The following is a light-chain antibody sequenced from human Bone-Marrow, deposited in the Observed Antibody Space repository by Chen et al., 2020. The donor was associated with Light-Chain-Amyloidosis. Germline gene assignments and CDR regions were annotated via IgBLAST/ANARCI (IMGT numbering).Light chain of an antibody. Sequence: ALTHPAPVSGSPGQSIPISSTGTSSDVGSYNLVSWYQQHPGKAPKLMIYEGSKRPSGVSNRFSGSKSGNTASLTISGLQAEDEADYYCCSYAGSPYVFGTGTKVTVL. V-gene: IGLV2-23*01. CDR1: SSDVGSYNL. CDR2: EGS. J-gene: IGLJ1*01. CDR3: CSYAGSPYV.